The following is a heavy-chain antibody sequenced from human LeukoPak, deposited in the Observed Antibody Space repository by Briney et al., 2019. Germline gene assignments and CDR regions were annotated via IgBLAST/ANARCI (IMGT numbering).Heavy chain of an antibody. V-gene: IGHV4-4*07. Sequence: PSETLSLTCTVSGGSISSYYWSWIRQPAGKGLEWIGRIYTSGSTNYNPSLKSRVTMSVDTSKNQFSLKLSSVTAADTAVYYCARSNPIEPALDWGGQDYWGQGTLVTVSS. CDR3: ARSNPIEPALDWGGQDY. D-gene: IGHD3/OR15-3a*01. CDR1: GGSISSYY. J-gene: IGHJ4*02. CDR2: IYTSGST.